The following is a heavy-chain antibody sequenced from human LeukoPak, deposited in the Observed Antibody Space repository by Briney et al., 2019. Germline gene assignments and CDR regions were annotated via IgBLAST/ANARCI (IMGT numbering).Heavy chain of an antibody. CDR1: GFTFSVYS. V-gene: IGHV3-48*02. J-gene: IGHJ4*02. CDR3: ARSVGGHFDY. Sequence: PGESLRLSCAASGFTFSVYSMNWVRQPPGMGLEWVSYITSNSATIQYAGSVKGRFTISRDNAKNSLSLQMNSLRDEDTAVYYCARSVGGHFDYWGQGMLVTVSS. D-gene: IGHD3-16*01. CDR2: ITSNSATI.